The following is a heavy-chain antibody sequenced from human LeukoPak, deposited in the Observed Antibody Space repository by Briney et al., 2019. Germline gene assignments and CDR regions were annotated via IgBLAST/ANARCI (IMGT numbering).Heavy chain of an antibody. Sequence: GGSLRLSCAASGFTFSSYWMSWVRQAPGKGLEWVANIKQDGSEKYYVDSVKGRFTISRDNAKNSLYLQMDSLRAEDTAVYYCARDRAVAVLGPRYYYYYGMDVWGQGTTVTVSS. J-gene: IGHJ6*02. CDR3: ARDRAVAVLGPRYYYYYGMDV. V-gene: IGHV3-7*01. CDR1: GFTFSSYW. CDR2: IKQDGSEK. D-gene: IGHD6-19*01.